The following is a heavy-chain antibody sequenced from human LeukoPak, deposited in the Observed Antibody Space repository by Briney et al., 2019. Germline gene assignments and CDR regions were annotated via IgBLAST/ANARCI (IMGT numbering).Heavy chain of an antibody. D-gene: IGHD3-3*01. Sequence: SSETLSLTCTVSGYSISSGYYWGWIRQPPGKGLEWIGSIYHSGSTYYNPSLKSRVTISVDTSKNQFSLKLSSVTAADTAAYYCARDSGYYDFWSGYFLSATPGGGFDPWGQGTLVTVSS. J-gene: IGHJ5*02. V-gene: IGHV4-38-2*02. CDR2: IYHSGST. CDR1: GYSISSGYY. CDR3: ARDSGYYDFWSGYFLSATPGGGFDP.